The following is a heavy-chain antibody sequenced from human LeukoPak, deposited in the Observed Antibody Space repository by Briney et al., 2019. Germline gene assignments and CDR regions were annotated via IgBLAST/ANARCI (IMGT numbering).Heavy chain of an antibody. D-gene: IGHD5-24*01. CDR2: ISDSGGST. CDR3: ARRTNYLAYYYYMDV. Sequence: GGSLRLSCAASGFTFSSYAMSWVRQAPGEGLEWVSTISDSGGSTYYADSVKGRFTISRDNSKNTLYLQMDSLRAEDTAVYYCARRTNYLAYYYYMDVWGKGTTVTVSS. J-gene: IGHJ6*03. CDR1: GFTFSSYA. V-gene: IGHV3-23*01.